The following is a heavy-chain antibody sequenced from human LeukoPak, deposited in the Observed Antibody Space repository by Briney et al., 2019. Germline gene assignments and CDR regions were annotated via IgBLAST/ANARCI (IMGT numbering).Heavy chain of an antibody. CDR2: IYYSGRT. V-gene: IGHV4-39*01. D-gene: IGHD3-10*01. CDR1: GGSIRSSSYY. CDR3: ARLWPGERPPDY. J-gene: IGHJ4*02. Sequence: PSETLSLTCTVSGGSIRSSSYYWVWIRQPPGKGMEWIGSIYYSGRTYYNPSLKSRITISVDTSKKQFSLKLSSVTAADTAVYYCARLWPGERPPDYWGQGTLVTVSS.